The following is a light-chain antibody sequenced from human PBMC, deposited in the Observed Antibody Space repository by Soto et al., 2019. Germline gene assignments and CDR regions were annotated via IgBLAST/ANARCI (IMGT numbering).Light chain of an antibody. V-gene: IGKV3-11*01. CDR3: QQYSSSPIT. CDR1: QSVSTY. J-gene: IGKJ5*01. Sequence: EIVLTQSPATLSLSPGERATLSCRASQSVSTYLAWYQQRPGQAPRLLIYDASYRATDIPPRFSGSGSGTDFTLTIAGLEPADSAVYYCQQYSSSPITFGQGTRLE. CDR2: DAS.